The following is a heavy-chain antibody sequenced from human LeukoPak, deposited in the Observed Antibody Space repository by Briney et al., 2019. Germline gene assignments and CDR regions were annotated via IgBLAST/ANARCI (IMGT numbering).Heavy chain of an antibody. J-gene: IGHJ4*02. V-gene: IGHV3-33*01. CDR3: AREIQEHYYDSSGYYYDY. CDR1: GFTFSSYG. D-gene: IGHD3-22*01. CDR2: IWYDGSNK. Sequence: GRSLRLSCAASGFTFSSYGMHWVRQAPGKGLDWVAVIWYDGSNKYYGDSVKGRFTISRDNSKNTLYLQMNSLRAEDTAVYFCAREIQEHYYDSSGYYYDYWGQGTLVTVSS.